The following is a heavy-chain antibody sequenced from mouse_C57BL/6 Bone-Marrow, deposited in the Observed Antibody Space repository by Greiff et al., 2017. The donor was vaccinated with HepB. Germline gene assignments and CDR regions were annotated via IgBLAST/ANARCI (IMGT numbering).Heavy chain of an antibody. D-gene: IGHD2-5*01. CDR1: GYSITSGYY. J-gene: IGHJ4*01. Sequence: DVQLQESGPGLVKPSQSLSLTCSVTGYSITSGYYWNWIRQFPGNKLEWMGYISYDGSNNYNPSLKNRISITRDTSKNQFFLKLNSVTTEDTATYYCARGRDYSNYEAAMDYWGQGTSVTVSS. V-gene: IGHV3-6*01. CDR3: ARGRDYSNYEAAMDY. CDR2: ISYDGSN.